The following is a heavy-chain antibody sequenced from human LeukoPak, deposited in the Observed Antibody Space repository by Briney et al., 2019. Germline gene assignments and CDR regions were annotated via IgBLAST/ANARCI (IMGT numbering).Heavy chain of an antibody. V-gene: IGHV4-34*01. J-gene: IGHJ6*02. Sequence: PSETLSLTCAVYGGSFSGYYWSWIRQPPGKGLEWIGEINHSGSTNYNPSHKSRVTISVDTSKNQFSLKLSSVTAADTAVYYCARGPYCSSTSCYWGLRHIKYYYYGMDVWGQGTTVTVSS. CDR1: GGSFSGYY. CDR2: INHSGST. CDR3: ARGPYCSSTSCYWGLRHIKYYYYGMDV. D-gene: IGHD2-2*01.